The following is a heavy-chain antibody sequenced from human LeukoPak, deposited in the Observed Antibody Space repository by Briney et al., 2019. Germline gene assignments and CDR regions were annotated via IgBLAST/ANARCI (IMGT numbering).Heavy chain of an antibody. J-gene: IGHJ4*02. V-gene: IGHV1-18*01. CDR1: GYTFTSYG. Sequence: ASVKVSCKASGYTFTSYGISWVRQAPGQGLEWMGWISAYNGNTNYAQKLQGRVTMTTDTSTSTAYTELRSLRSDDTAVYYCARTEGPGGNSDYWGQGTLVTVSS. D-gene: IGHD4-23*01. CDR3: ARTEGPGGNSDY. CDR2: ISAYNGNT.